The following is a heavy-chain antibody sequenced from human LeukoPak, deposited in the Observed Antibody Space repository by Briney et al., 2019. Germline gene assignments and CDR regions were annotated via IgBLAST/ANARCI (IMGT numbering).Heavy chain of an antibody. CDR2: FSGGDSST. CDR1: GFTFSSYA. J-gene: IGHJ4*02. D-gene: IGHD2-21*02. CDR3: AKHRGSYGDFIFLDF. Sequence: PGGSLRLSCAASGFTFSSYAMSWVRRAPGKGLEWVSVFSGGDSSTYYAHSVKGRFTISRDNSKNTLYLQMNSLRVEDTAVYYCAKHRGSYGDFIFLDFWGQGTLVTVSS. V-gene: IGHV3-23*01.